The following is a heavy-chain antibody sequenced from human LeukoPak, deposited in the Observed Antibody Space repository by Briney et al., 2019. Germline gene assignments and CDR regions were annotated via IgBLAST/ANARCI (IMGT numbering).Heavy chain of an antibody. D-gene: IGHD6-19*01. CDR1: GFSVTNNY. J-gene: IGHJ4*02. CDR3: ARDLQVGYSSGWYH. Sequence: GGSLRLSCAVSGFSVTNNYMSWVRQAPGKGLEWVSYISSSSSTIYYADSVKGRFTISRDNAKNSLYLQMNSLRDEDTAVYYCARDLQVGYSSGWYHWGQGTLVTVSS. V-gene: IGHV3-48*02. CDR2: ISSSSSTI.